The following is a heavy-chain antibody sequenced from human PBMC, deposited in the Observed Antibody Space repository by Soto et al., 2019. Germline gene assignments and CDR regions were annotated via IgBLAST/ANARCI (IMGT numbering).Heavy chain of an antibody. J-gene: IGHJ4*02. CDR2: IMGSGDRR. Sequence: EVQLLESGGTLGQPGGSLRLSCAASGFTFSTYTMNWVRQAPGKGLEWGSTIMGSGDRRYYADSVKGRFTISRDNSKNTLFLKMNTLQAEDTALYYCAKPSGDCGAECTPGDYLDYWGQGTLVTVSS. V-gene: IGHV3-23*01. CDR3: AKPSGDCGAECTPGDYLDY. CDR1: GFTFSTYT. D-gene: IGHD2-21*01.